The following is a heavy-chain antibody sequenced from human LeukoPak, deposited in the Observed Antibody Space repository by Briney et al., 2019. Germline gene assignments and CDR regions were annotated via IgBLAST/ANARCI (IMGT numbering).Heavy chain of an antibody. V-gene: IGHV3-15*01. CDR1: GFTFSSAW. CDR2: IKSKTDGGTT. J-gene: IGHJ4*02. CDR3: TTEVIVVVTATDDY. D-gene: IGHD2-21*02. Sequence: GGSLRHSCAASGFTFSSAWMSWVRQAPGKGLEWVGRIKSKTDGGTTDYAAPVKGRFTISRDDSKNTLYLQMNSLKTEDTAVYYCTTEVIVVVTATDDYWGQGTLVTVSS.